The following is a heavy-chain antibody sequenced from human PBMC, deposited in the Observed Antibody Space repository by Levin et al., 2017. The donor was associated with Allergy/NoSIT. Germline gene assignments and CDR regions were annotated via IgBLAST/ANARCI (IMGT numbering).Heavy chain of an antibody. D-gene: IGHD3-3*01. V-gene: IGHV4-59*01. Sequence: SQTLSLTCTVSGGSISSYYWSWIRPPPGKGLEWIGYIYYSGSTNYNPSPKSRVTISVDTSKNQFSLKLSSVTAADTAVYYCARGGHFWSGYSSYFDYWGQGTLVTVSS. CDR1: GGSISSYY. CDR3: ARGGHFWSGYSSYFDY. J-gene: IGHJ4*02. CDR2: IYYSGST.